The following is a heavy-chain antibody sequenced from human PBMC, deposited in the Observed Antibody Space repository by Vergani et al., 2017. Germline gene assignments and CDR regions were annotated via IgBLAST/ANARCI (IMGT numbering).Heavy chain of an antibody. D-gene: IGHD6-13*01. CDR2: IIPIFGTA. J-gene: IGHJ5*02. Sequence: QVQLVQSGAEVKKPGASVKVSCKASGYTFTGYYMHWVRQAPGQGLEWMGWIIPIFGTANYAQKFQGRVTITADESTSTAYMVLSSLRSEDTAVYYCALSSLDNWFDPWGRGTLVTVSS. CDR3: ALSSLDNWFDP. CDR1: GYTFTGYY. V-gene: IGHV1-69*01.